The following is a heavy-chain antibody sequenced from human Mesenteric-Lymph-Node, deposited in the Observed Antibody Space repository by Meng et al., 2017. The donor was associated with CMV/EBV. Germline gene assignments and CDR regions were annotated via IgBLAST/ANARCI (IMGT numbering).Heavy chain of an antibody. J-gene: IGHJ6*02. CDR3: AKELVPATYYYYYGVDV. CDR1: GFTFSSYA. D-gene: IGHD2-15*01. V-gene: IGHV3-23*01. Sequence: GESLKISCAASGFTFSSYAMSWVRQAPGKGLEWVSAISGSGGSTYYADSVKGRFTISRDNSKNTLYLQMNSLRAEDTAVYYCAKELVPATYYYYYGVDVWGQGTTVTVSS. CDR2: ISGSGGST.